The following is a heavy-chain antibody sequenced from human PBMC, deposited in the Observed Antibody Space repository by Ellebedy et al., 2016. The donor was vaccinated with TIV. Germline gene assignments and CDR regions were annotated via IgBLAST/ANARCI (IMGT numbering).Heavy chain of an antibody. CDR1: GFTFRNYP. J-gene: IGHJ6*02. CDR3: ARDRIAAAGTVYYFGMDV. D-gene: IGHD6-13*01. Sequence: GGSLRLXCAASGFTFRNYPMNWVRQAPGKGLEWVSKIGGDGSSAFYYADSVKGRFTISRDNAENSLYLQMNSLRAEDTAVYYCARDRIAAAGTVYYFGMDVWGQGTTVTVSS. CDR2: IGGDGSSAF. V-gene: IGHV3-48*04.